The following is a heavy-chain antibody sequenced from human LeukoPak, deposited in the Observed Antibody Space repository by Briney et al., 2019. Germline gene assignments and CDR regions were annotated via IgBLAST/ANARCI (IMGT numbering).Heavy chain of an antibody. D-gene: IGHD3-22*01. CDR2: ISGSGSDT. CDR3: ARDLIVVLNRPLDS. Sequence: GGSLRLSCVASGFTFSDYYMTWIRQAPGKGLEWVSYISGSGSDTKYADSVEGRFTISRDNAKNSLYLQMNSLRAEDTAVYYCARDLIVVLNRPLDSWGQGTLVTVSS. CDR1: GFTFSDYY. J-gene: IGHJ4*02. V-gene: IGHV3-11*06.